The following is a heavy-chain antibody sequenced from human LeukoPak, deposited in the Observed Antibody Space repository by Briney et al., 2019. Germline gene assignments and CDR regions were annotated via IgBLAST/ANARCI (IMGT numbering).Heavy chain of an antibody. V-gene: IGHV4-34*01. CDR1: GGSFSGYY. Sequence: SETLSLTCAVYGGSFSGYYWSWIRQPPGKGLEWIGEINHSGSTNYNPSLKSRVTISVDTSKNQFSLKLSSVTAADTAVYYCARSYYYYMDVWGKGTTVTISS. CDR3: ARSYYYYMDV. CDR2: INHSGST. J-gene: IGHJ6*03.